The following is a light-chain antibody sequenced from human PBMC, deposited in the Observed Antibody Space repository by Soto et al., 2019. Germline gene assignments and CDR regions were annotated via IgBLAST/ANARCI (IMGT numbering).Light chain of an antibody. CDR3: QQYGSSPLYT. J-gene: IGKJ2*01. Sequence: EIVLTQSPGTLSLSPGERATLSCRASQSISSSYLAWSQKKPGQAPRLLIYGASIRATGIPERFSGSGSGTDFTLTISRLEPEDFAVDYCQQYGSSPLYTFGQGTKLEIK. CDR2: GAS. CDR1: QSISSSY. V-gene: IGKV3-20*01.